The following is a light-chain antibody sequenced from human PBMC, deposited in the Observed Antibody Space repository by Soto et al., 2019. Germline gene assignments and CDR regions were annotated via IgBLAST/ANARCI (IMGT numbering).Light chain of an antibody. CDR2: AAS. CDR1: QGISNY. CDR3: QKYDSAPWT. J-gene: IGKJ1*01. V-gene: IGKV1-27*01. Sequence: DIQMTQSPSSLSASVRDRVTITCRASQGISNYLAWYQQKPGKVPKLLIYAASTLQSGVPSRFSGSGSGTDFTPTISSLQPEDVATYYCQKYDSAPWTFGKGTKVEIK.